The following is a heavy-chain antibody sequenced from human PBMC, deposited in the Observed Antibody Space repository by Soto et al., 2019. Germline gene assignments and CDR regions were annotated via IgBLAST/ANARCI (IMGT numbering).Heavy chain of an antibody. CDR1: GFTFNSYS. Sequence: GGSLRLSCAASGFTFNSYSVNWVRQAPGKGLEWVASISSGSVYTDFADSVKGRFTISRDDVTNSVSLQMDSLRVEDTGIYYCARYDAFKAFDLWGQGTMLTVSS. CDR3: ARYDAFKAFDL. J-gene: IGHJ3*01. D-gene: IGHD1-1*01. V-gene: IGHV3-21*01. CDR2: ISSGSVYT.